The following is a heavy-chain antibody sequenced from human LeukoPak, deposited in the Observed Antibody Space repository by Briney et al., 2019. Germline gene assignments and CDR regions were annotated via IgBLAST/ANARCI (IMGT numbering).Heavy chain of an antibody. Sequence: SETLSLTCAVYGGSFSGYYWSWIRQPPGKGLEWIGYIYYSGSTYYNPSLKSRVTISVDTSKNQFSLKLSSVTAADTAVYYCARVLDWYFDLWGRGTLVTVSS. J-gene: IGHJ2*01. V-gene: IGHV4-30-4*08. CDR2: IYYSGST. CDR1: GGSFSGYY. CDR3: ARVLDWYFDL.